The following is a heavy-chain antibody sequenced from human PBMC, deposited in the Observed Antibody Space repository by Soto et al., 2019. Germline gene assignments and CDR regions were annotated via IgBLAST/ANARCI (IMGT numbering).Heavy chain of an antibody. CDR3: AKENGYSSSWFEFDY. CDR2: ISGSGGST. V-gene: IGHV3-23*01. CDR1: GFTFSSYA. Sequence: PGGSLRLSCAASGFTFSSYAMSRVRQAPGKGLEWVSAISGSGGSTYYADSVKGRFTISRDNSKNTLYLQMNSLRAEDTAVYYCAKENGYSSSWFEFDYWGQGTLVTSPQ. D-gene: IGHD6-13*01. J-gene: IGHJ4*02.